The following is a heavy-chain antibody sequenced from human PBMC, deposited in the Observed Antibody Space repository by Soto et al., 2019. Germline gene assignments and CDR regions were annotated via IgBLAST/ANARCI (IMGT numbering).Heavy chain of an antibody. CDR1: GGSISSSSYY. V-gene: IGHV4-39*01. CDR3: ARVYCTNGVCHFDY. J-gene: IGHJ4*02. Sequence: SEALSVTCTVSGGSISSSSYYWGWIRQPPGKGLEWIGSIYYSGSTYYNPSLKSRVTISVDTSKNQFSLKLSSVTAADTAVYYCARVYCTNGVCHFDYWGQGTLVTVSS. CDR2: IYYSGST. D-gene: IGHD2-8*01.